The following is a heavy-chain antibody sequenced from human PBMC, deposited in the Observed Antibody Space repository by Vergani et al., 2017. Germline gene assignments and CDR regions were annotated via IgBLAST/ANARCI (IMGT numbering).Heavy chain of an antibody. CDR3: AGPQGTSAYYDGGFDY. Sequence: EVQLLESGGGLVQPGGSLRLSCAASGFTFSTYVMTWVRQAPGKGLEWVSTISSDGGSTYYADSVKGRFTISRDNSKNTLSLQMNSLTAEDTAIYYCAGPQGTSAYYDGGFDYWGQGILVTVSS. V-gene: IGHV3-23*01. CDR2: ISSDGGST. CDR1: GFTFSTYV. D-gene: IGHD3-22*01. J-gene: IGHJ4*02.